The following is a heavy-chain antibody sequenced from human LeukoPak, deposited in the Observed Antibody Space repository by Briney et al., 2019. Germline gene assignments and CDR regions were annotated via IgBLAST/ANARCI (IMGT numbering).Heavy chain of an antibody. V-gene: IGHV3-66*01. CDR3: ARGGGPYYFDY. J-gene: IGHJ4*02. Sequence: PGRSLRLSCAASGFTVSSNYMSWVRQAPGKGLEWVSVIYSGGTTYYADSVKGRFTISRDSSKNTLYLQMNSLRAEDTAVYYCARGGGPYYFDYWGQGTLVTVSS. CDR2: IYSGGTT. CDR1: GFTVSSNY. D-gene: IGHD3-16*01.